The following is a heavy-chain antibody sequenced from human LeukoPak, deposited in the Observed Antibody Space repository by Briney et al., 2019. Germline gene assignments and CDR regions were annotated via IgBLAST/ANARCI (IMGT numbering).Heavy chain of an antibody. V-gene: IGHV4-59*08. D-gene: IGHD3-22*01. CDR2: IYYSGTT. CDR3: ARHVPTPYYGTSGPFDY. CDR1: VGSVSGYF. Sequence: SETLSLTCTVSVGSVSGYFLSWIRQPPGQGLGWIGCIYYSGTTDYNPSLRSRVTLSVDTSKNQFSLKLTSVTAADTAVYFCARHVPTPYYGTSGPFDYWGQGTLVTVSS. J-gene: IGHJ4*02.